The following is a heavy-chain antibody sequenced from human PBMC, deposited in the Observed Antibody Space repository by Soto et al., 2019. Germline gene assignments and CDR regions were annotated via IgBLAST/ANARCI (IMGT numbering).Heavy chain of an antibody. D-gene: IGHD2-8*02. CDR1: GYTFTGYF. CDR2: INPSTGGT. Sequence: ASVKVSCKASGYTFTGYFVHWVRQAPGQGLEWMGWINPSTGGTNYAQKFLGRVTMTRDTSISTVYMELSRLRSDDAAVYYCARAAEYCTDTHCPRTLFGPWGQGTQVIVSP. V-gene: IGHV1-2*02. CDR3: ARAAEYCTDTHCPRTLFGP. J-gene: IGHJ5*02.